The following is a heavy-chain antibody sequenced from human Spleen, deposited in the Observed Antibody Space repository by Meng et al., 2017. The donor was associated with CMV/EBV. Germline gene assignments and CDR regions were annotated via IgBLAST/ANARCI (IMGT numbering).Heavy chain of an antibody. D-gene: IGHD3-22*01. CDR2: IFYDGSNK. CDR3: ARDLRGPNYHDSTGYFDY. CDR1: FTFSSYP. Sequence: FTFSSYPMHWVRQAPGKGLEWVAFIFYDGSNKYYADSVRGRFTISRDNSKNTLYLQMHSLRAEDTAVYYCARDLRGPNYHDSTGYFDYWGQGTLVTISS. J-gene: IGHJ4*02. V-gene: IGHV3-30*04.